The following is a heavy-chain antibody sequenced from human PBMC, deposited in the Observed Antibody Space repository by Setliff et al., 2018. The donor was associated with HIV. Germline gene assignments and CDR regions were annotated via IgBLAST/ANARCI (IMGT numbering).Heavy chain of an antibody. CDR3: ARDLYYYDSSGYYPGNYYGMDV. V-gene: IGHV1-18*01. J-gene: IGHJ6*02. CDR1: GYTFTTYG. Sequence: ASVKVSCKASGYTFTTYGISWVRQAPGQGLEWMGWISVYNGNTHYGQKFQGRVIVTAETSTSTAYMELSSLRSEDTAVYYCARDLYYYDSSGYYPGNYYGMDVWGQGTTVTVSS. CDR2: ISVYNGNT. D-gene: IGHD3-22*01.